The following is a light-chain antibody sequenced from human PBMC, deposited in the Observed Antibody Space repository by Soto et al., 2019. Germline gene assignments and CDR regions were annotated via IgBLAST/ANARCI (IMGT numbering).Light chain of an antibody. Sequence: EIVLTQSPGTLSLSPGERATLSCRASQSVSNNYLAWYQQKPGQAPRLLIYGASNRATGIPDRFSGSGSGTDFTLTISRLEPEDFAVYYCQQYNNWPPIFTFGPGTKVDIK. J-gene: IGKJ3*01. CDR1: QSVSNNY. CDR2: GAS. CDR3: QQYNNWPPIFT. V-gene: IGKV3-20*01.